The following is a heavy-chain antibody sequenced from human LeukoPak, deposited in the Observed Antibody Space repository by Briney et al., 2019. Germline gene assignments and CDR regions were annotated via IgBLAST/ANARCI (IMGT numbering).Heavy chain of an antibody. CDR2: INAGNGNT. CDR1: GYTFTSYA. J-gene: IGHJ4*02. CDR3: ARGGLGGYYGFDY. D-gene: IGHD3-22*01. V-gene: IGHV1-3*01. Sequence: ASVKVSCKASGYTFTSYAMHWVRQAPGQRLEWMGWINAGNGNTKYSQKFQGRVTITRDTSASTAYMELSSLRSEDTAVYYCARGGLGGYYGFDYWGQGTLVTVSS.